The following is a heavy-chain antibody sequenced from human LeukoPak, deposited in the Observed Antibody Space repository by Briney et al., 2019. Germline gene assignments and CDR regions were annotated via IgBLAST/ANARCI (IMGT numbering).Heavy chain of an antibody. Sequence: SETLSLTCTVSGGSISSSSYYWGWIRQPPGKGLEWIGNIYYSGSTDYNPSLKSRVTISVDTSKNQFSLKLSSVTAADTAVYYCARMIGQYYYDSSGYPQAGWFDPWGQGTLATVSS. V-gene: IGHV4-39*01. CDR3: ARMIGQYYYDSSGYPQAGWFDP. J-gene: IGHJ5*02. CDR1: GGSISSSSYY. D-gene: IGHD3-22*01. CDR2: IYYSGST.